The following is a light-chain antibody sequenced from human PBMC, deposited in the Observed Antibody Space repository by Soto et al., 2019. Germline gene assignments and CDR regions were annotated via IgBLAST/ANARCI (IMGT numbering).Light chain of an antibody. CDR2: GAS. J-gene: IGKJ4*01. CDR1: QSVGSY. Sequence: EIVMTQSPATLSVSPGERATLSCRASQSVGSYLAWYQQKPGQAPRLLIYGASTRATGIPARFSGSGSGTEFTPTISSLQSEDFAVYCCQQYNNWPLTFGGGTKVEIK. V-gene: IGKV3-15*01. CDR3: QQYNNWPLT.